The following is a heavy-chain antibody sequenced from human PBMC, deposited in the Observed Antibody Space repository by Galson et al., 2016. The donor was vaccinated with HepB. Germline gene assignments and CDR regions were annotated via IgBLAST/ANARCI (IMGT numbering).Heavy chain of an antibody. V-gene: IGHV3-23*01. CDR1: GFTFSSYA. J-gene: IGHJ4*02. D-gene: IGHD3-10*01. CDR3: AKMSLLSGGYFDY. Sequence: SLRLSCAASGFTFSSYAMSWVRQAPGKGLEWVPAISGSGNSTYYADSVKGRFTISRDNSKNTLYLQVNSLRVEDTAVYYCAKMSLLSGGYFDYWGQGTLVTVSS. CDR2: ISGSGNST.